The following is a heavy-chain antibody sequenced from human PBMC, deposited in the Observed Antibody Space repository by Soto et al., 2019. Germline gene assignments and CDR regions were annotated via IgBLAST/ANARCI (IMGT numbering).Heavy chain of an antibody. Sequence: PGGSLRLSCAASGFPFSNYAMNWVRQAPGKGLDWVSTISGSGDVTHYADSVKGRFTMSRDNSRNTLYLQLNSLRAEDTAVYYCASKLTFGASSDFWGQGTLVTVSS. J-gene: IGHJ4*02. CDR2: ISGSGDVT. CDR3: ASKLTFGASSDF. CDR1: GFPFSNYA. V-gene: IGHV3-23*01. D-gene: IGHD3-10*01.